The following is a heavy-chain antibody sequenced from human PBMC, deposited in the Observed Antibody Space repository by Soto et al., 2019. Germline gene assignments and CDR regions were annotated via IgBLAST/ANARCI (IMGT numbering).Heavy chain of an antibody. CDR3: ARHHDIPGWFDP. D-gene: IGHD3-9*01. CDR2: IDPSDSYT. Sequence: GESLKISCXGSGYSFTSYWISWVRQMPGKGLEWMGRIDPSDSYTNYSPSFQGHVAISADKSISTAYLQWSSLKASDTAMYYCARHHDIPGWFDPWGQGTLVTVSS. CDR1: GYSFTSYW. J-gene: IGHJ5*02. V-gene: IGHV5-10-1*01.